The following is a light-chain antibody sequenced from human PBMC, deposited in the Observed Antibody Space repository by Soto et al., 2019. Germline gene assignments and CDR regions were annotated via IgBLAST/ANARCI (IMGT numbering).Light chain of an antibody. V-gene: IGKV1-39*01. J-gene: IGKJ1*01. CDR1: QSISTY. Sequence: DIQMTQSPSSLSASVGDRVTITCRASQSISTYLNWYQQKPGKAPRLMIFAATRLQRGVPSRFTGSGSGTEFTLTINSLQPEDFASNYCQQSYTTLMWTLGQGTKADLK. CDR2: AAT. CDR3: QQSYTTLMWT.